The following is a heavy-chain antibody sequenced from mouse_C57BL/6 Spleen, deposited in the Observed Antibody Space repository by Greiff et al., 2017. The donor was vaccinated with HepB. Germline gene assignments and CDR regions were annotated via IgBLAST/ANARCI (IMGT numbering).Heavy chain of an antibody. CDR3: ARGGTWFAY. Sequence: VKVVESGAELVRPGASVKLSCKASGYTFTDYYINWVKQRPGQGLEWIARIYPGSGNTYYNEKFKGKATLTAEKSSSTAYMQLSSLTSEDSAVYFCARGGTWFAYWGQGTLVTVSA. CDR2: IYPGSGNT. CDR1: GYTFTDYY. V-gene: IGHV1-76*01. J-gene: IGHJ3*01.